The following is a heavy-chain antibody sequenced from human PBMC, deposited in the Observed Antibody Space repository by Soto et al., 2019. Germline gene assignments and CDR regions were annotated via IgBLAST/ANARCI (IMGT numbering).Heavy chain of an antibody. D-gene: IGHD3-22*01. CDR2: ISSSGSTI. V-gene: IGHV3-48*03. CDR1: GFTFSSYE. Sequence: SLRLSCAASGFTFSSYEMNWVRQAPGKGLKWVSCISSSGSTIYYADSVKGRFTISRDNAKNSLYLQMNSLRAEDTAVYYCAREAFTMIADDAFDIWGQGTMVTVS. J-gene: IGHJ3*02. CDR3: AREAFTMIADDAFDI.